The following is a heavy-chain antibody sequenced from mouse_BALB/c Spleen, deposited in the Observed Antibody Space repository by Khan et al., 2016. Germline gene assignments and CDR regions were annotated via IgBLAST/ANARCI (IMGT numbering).Heavy chain of an antibody. CDR2: ISYSGST. V-gene: IGHV3-2*02. CDR3: ARSDYGDKDAMDY. Sequence: EVQLQESGPGLVKPSQSLSLTCTVTGYSITSDYAWNWIRQFPENRLEWIGYISYSGSTSYNPSLKSRISITRDTSKNQFFLQLNSVTSEDTATYYCARSDYGDKDAMDYWGQGTSVTVSS. J-gene: IGHJ4*01. D-gene: IGHD1-1*01. CDR1: GYSITSDYA.